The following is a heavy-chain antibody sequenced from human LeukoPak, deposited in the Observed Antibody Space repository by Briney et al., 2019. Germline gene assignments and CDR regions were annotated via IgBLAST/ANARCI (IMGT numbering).Heavy chain of an antibody. V-gene: IGHV4-61*01. CDR3: ARAGSGYSFDI. CDR2: IYYNGGT. D-gene: IGHD3-22*01. J-gene: IGHJ3*02. Sequence: SETLSLTCTVSGGSVSSGSYYWSWIRQPPGKGLEWIGYIYYNGGTNYNPSLESRVTMSVDTSKEQFSLKLNSVTAADTAVFYCARAGSGYSFDIWGQGTMVTVSS. CDR1: GGSVSSGSYY.